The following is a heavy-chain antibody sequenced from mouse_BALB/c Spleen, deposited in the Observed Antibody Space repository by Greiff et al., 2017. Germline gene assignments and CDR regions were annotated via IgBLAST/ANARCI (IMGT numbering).Heavy chain of an antibody. CDR2: ISSGGSYT. CDR1: GFTFSSYA. Sequence: EVQLVESGGGLVKPGGSLKLSCAASGFTFSSYAMSWVRQTPEKRLEWVATISSGGSYTYYPDSVKGRFTISRDTSKNTLYLQMSSLGSEDTAMYYCARRPYYYDYGGAWFAYWGQGTLVTVSA. D-gene: IGHD2-4*01. CDR3: ARRPYYYDYGGAWFAY. J-gene: IGHJ3*01. V-gene: IGHV5-9-3*01.